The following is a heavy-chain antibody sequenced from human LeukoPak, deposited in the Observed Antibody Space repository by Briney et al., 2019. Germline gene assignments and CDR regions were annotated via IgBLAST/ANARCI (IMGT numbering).Heavy chain of an antibody. D-gene: IGHD3-22*01. V-gene: IGHV3-43*02. Sequence: GGSLRLSCAASGFTFDDYAVHWVRQAPGKGLEWVSLISGDGGSTYYADSVKGRFTISRDNSKNSLYLQMNSLRTEDTALYNCAKDPYYYDSSGYYYPDYWGQGTLVTVSS. CDR3: AKDPYYYDSSGYYYPDY. CDR1: GFTFDDYA. J-gene: IGHJ4*02. CDR2: ISGDGGST.